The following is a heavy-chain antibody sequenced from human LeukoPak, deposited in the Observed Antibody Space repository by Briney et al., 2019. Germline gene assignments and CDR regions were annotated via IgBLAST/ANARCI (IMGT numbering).Heavy chain of an antibody. Sequence: SETLSLTCTVSGYSISSGYYWGWIRQPPGKGLEWIGSIYHSGSTYYNPSLKSRVTISVDTSKNQFSLKLSSVTAADTAVYYCSRHVASGGSGVDYWGQGTLVTVSS. CDR2: IYHSGST. CDR3: SRHVASGGSGVDY. V-gene: IGHV4-38-2*02. CDR1: GYSISSGYY. D-gene: IGHD3-10*01. J-gene: IGHJ4*02.